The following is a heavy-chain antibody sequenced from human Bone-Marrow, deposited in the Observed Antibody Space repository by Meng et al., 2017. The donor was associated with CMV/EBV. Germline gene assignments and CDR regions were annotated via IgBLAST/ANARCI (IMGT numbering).Heavy chain of an antibody. CDR1: GFNFSHYE. CDR3: AREAKPYYYYGMDV. V-gene: IGHV3-21*01. CDR2: ISSSSSYI. Sequence: GGSLRLSCVASGFNFSHYEMNWVRQVPGKGLEWVSSISSSSSYIYYADSVKGRFTISRDNAKNSLYLQMNSLRAEDTAVYYCAREAKPYYYYGMDVWGQGTTVTVSS. J-gene: IGHJ6*02.